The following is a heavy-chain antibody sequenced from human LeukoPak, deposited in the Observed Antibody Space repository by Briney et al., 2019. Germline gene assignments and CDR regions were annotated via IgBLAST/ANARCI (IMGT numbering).Heavy chain of an antibody. CDR1: GDSVSANSVG. V-gene: IGHV6-1*01. CDR3: ARSRNYAMDD. Sequence: SQTLSLTFVISGDSVSANSVGWHWIRQSPSRGLEWLGKTYYRSKWTNDYAVSVKSRIIINPDTAKNQFSLQLNSVTPEDTAVYYCARSRNYAMDDWGQGTTVTVSS. J-gene: IGHJ6*01. CDR2: TYYRSKWTN.